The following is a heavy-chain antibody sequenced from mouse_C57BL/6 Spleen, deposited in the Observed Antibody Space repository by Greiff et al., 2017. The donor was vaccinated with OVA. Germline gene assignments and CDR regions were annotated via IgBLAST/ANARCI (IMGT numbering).Heavy chain of an antibody. J-gene: IGHJ4*01. CDR1: GYTFTSYW. V-gene: IGHV1-59*01. CDR3: ARGTSSVGYAMDY. CDR2: IDPSDSYT. Sequence: VQLQQPGAELVRPGTSVKLSCKASGYTFTSYWMHWVKQRPGQGLEWIGVIDPSDSYTNYNQKFKGKATLTVDTSSSTAYMQLSSLTSEDSAVYYCARGTSSVGYAMDYWGQGTSVTVSS. D-gene: IGHD1-1*01.